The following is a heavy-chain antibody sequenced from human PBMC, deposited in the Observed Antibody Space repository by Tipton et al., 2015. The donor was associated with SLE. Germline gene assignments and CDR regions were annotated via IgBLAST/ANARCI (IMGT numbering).Heavy chain of an antibody. J-gene: IGHJ3*02. CDR1: GFTVSSNY. CDR2: IYSGGST. D-gene: IGHD3-10*02. Sequence: SLRLSCAASGFTVSSNYMSWVRQAPGKGLEWVSVIYSGGSTYYADSVKGRFTISRDNAKNSLYLQMNSLRAEDTAVYYCARDVYGGDAFDIWGQGTMVTVSS. CDR3: ARDVYGGDAFDI. V-gene: IGHV3-53*01.